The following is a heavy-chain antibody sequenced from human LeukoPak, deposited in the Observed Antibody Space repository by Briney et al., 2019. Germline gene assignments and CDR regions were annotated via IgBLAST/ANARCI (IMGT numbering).Heavy chain of an antibody. CDR2: INAGNGNT. CDR1: GYTFTSYA. D-gene: IGHD6-13*01. J-gene: IGHJ6*02. CDR3: ARVDHGIAAAGEDYYYYGMDV. V-gene: IGHV1-3*01. Sequence: ASVKVSCKASGYTFTSYAMHWVRQAPGQRLEWMGWINAGNGNTKYSQKFQGRVTITRDTSASTAYMELSSLRSEDTAVYYCARVDHGIAAAGEDYYYYGMDVWGQGTTVTVSS.